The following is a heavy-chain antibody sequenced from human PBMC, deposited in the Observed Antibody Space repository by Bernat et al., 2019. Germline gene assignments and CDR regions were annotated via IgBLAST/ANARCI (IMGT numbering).Heavy chain of an antibody. V-gene: IGHV3-33*01. CDR3: ARAFQTTVVTPLYY. CDR2: IWYDGSNK. J-gene: IGHJ4*02. CDR1: GFTFSSYG. Sequence: QVQLVESGGGVVQPGRSLRLSCAASGFTFSSYGMHWVRQAPGKGLEWVAVIWYDGSNKYYADSVKGRFTISRDNSKNTPYLQMNSLRAEDTAVYYCARAFQTTVVTPLYYWGQGTLVTVSS. D-gene: IGHD4-17*01.